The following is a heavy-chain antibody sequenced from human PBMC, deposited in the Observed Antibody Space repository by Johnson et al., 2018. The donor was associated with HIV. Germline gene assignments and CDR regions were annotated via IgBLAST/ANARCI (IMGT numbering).Heavy chain of an antibody. CDR1: GFTFSSYA. CDR3: ARFGYSGYEGDAFDI. J-gene: IGHJ3*02. Sequence: VQLVESGGGVVQPGRSLRLSCAASGFTFSSYAMSWVRQAPGKGLEWVAFIQYDGSNKYYADSVKGRLTIPRDNSKNTLYLQMNSLRPEDTAVYYCARFGYSGYEGDAFDIWGQGTMVTVSS. V-gene: IGHV3-30*03. D-gene: IGHD5-12*01. CDR2: IQYDGSNK.